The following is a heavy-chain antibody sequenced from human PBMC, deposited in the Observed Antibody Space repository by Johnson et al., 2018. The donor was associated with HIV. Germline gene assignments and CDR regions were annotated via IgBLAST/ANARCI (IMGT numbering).Heavy chain of an antibody. V-gene: IGHV3-30*02. Sequence: QVQVVESGGGVVQPGGSLRLSCAASGFTFSSYGMHWVRQAPGKGLEWVAFIRYDGSNKYYADSVKGRFTISRDNSKNTLYLQMNSLRAEDTAVYYCAKDQGIGLSTDDAFDIWGQGTMVTVSS. CDR1: GFTFSSYG. J-gene: IGHJ3*02. CDR2: IRYDGSNK. CDR3: AKDQGIGLSTDDAFDI. D-gene: IGHD1-14*01.